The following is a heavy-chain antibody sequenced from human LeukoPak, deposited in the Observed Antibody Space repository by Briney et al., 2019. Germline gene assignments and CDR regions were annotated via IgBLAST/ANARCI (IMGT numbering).Heavy chain of an antibody. CDR3: AKGRTYFDY. CDR1: GFTVSNNY. CDR2: IYAGGST. Sequence: PGGSLRLSCAASGFTVSNNYMSWVRQAPGKGLEWVSLIYAGGSTYYADSVKGRFTISRDNSKNTLYLQMNSLRAEDTVVYHCAKGRTYFDYWGQGTLVTVSS. J-gene: IGHJ4*02. V-gene: IGHV3-53*01.